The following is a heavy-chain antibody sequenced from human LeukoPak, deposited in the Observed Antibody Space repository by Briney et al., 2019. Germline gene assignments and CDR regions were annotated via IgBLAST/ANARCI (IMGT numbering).Heavy chain of an antibody. CDR2: ISWNSGSI. V-gene: IGHV3-9*01. D-gene: IGHD3-22*01. J-gene: IGHJ4*02. Sequence: PGGSLRLSCAASGFTFDDYAMPWVRQAPGKGLEWVSSISWNSGSIGYADSVKGRFTISRDSAKKSLYLRMNSLRAEDTALYYCAKDMRYDSSGCFDYWGQGTLVTVSP. CDR3: AKDMRYDSSGCFDY. CDR1: GFTFDDYA.